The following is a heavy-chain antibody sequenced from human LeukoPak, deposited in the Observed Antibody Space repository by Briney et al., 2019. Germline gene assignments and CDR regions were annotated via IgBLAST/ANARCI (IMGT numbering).Heavy chain of an antibody. V-gene: IGHV1-2*02. D-gene: IGHD6-19*01. CDR1: GYTFTGYY. CDR3: ARDPLAVADPEDYYYGMDV. CDR2: VNPISGGT. J-gene: IGHJ6*02. Sequence: ASVKVSCKASGYTFTGYYMHWVRQAPGQGLEWMGWVNPISGGTNYAQKFQGRVTMTRDTSISTVYMELSRLRSDDTAVYYCARDPLAVADPEDYYYGMDVWGQGTTVTVSS.